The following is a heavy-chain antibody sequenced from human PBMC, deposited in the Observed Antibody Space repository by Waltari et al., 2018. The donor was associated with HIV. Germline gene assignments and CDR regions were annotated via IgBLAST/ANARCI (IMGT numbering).Heavy chain of an antibody. D-gene: IGHD3-22*01. CDR1: GFSFISCW. CDR2: INNDGSNT. V-gene: IGHV3-74*01. J-gene: IGHJ5*02. CDR3: VRDYDSSGYYSANWFDP. Sequence: EVQLVESGGGLVQPGGSLRLSCVASGFSFISCWMSWVRHGPGRGLVGVSRINNDGSNTNYADSVKGRFTISRDNAKNTLYLQMNSLRAEDTAVYSCVRDYDSSGYYSANWFDPWGQGTLVTVSS.